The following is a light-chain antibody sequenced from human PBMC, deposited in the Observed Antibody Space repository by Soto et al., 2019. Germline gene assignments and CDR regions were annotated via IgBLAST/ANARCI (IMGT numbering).Light chain of an antibody. CDR2: AAS. CDR1: QGISSY. Sequence: AIRMTQSPSSFSASTGDRVTITCRASQGISSYLAWYQQKPGKAPKLLIYAASTLQSGVPSRFSGSGSGTDFTLTNSCLQSEDFATYYCQQYYSYPYTFGQGTKLEIK. J-gene: IGKJ2*01. CDR3: QQYYSYPYT. V-gene: IGKV1-8*01.